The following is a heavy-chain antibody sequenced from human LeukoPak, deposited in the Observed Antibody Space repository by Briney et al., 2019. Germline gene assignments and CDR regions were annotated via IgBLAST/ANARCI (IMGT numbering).Heavy chain of an antibody. Sequence: ASVKVSCKVSGYTLTELSMHWVRQAPGKGLEWMGGFDPEDGETIYAQKFQGRVTMTEDTSTDTAYMELSSLRSEDTAVYYCATGVPSSGYYSYYFDYWGQGTLVTVSS. V-gene: IGHV1-24*01. CDR3: ATGVPSSGYYSYYFDY. D-gene: IGHD3-22*01. J-gene: IGHJ4*02. CDR2: FDPEDGET. CDR1: GYTLTELS.